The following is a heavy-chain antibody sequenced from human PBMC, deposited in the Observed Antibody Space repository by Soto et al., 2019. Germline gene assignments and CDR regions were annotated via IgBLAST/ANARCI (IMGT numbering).Heavy chain of an antibody. CDR2: MNPGDSDI. CDR1: VYTFSSYW. J-gene: IGHJ4*02. D-gene: IGHD3-10*01. CDR3: ARRSFRRPYFFDY. V-gene: IGHV5-51*01. Sequence: GESLNISCKGSVYTFSSYWIGWVRQMPVKGLEWMGVMNPGDSDIRYSPSFEGEVTISADKHITTASLQWGSLPASDTAMYYCARRSFRRPYFFDYWGPGTLVTVSS.